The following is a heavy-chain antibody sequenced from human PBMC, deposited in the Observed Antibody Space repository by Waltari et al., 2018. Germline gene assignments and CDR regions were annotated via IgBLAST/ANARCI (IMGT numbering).Heavy chain of an antibody. CDR2: ISYEGFSK. D-gene: IGHD2-21*01. Sequence: PLVESGGGVVQHGRSLTPSCAAPGTPFGTNIIHWVCGAPGKGREGVAAISYEGFSKYDADSVKGRFTIAGDTSKTTVDLQMNSLSTEDTAVYYCAREGGTSAYSGYFDTWGQGTLVTVSS. V-gene: IGHV3-30-3*01. CDR3: AREGGTSAYSGYFDT. J-gene: IGHJ4*02. CDR1: GTPFGTNI.